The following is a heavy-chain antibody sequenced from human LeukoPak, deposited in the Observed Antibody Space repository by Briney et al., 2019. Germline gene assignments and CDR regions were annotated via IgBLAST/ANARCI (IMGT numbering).Heavy chain of an antibody. Sequence: SETLSLTCTVSGGSVSSFYWSCLRQPPGKELGWIGNVYNSGTTNYNPSIKRRVTISVDTSKNLLSLQLRSVTAADTAVYYCARHRFASVVILDHWGQGALVTVSS. CDR1: GGSVSSFY. V-gene: IGHV4-59*08. CDR2: VYNSGTT. D-gene: IGHD3-22*01. CDR3: ARHRFASVVILDH. J-gene: IGHJ4*02.